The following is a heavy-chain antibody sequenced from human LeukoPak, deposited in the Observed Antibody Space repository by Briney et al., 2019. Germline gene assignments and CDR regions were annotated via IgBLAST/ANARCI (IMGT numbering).Heavy chain of an antibody. V-gene: IGHV4-34*01. J-gene: IGHJ5*02. CDR1: GGSFSGYY. D-gene: IGHD2-2*01. CDR3: ARGRRGVVVPAARKSWFDP. Sequence: SETLSLTCAVYGGSFSGYYWSWIRQPPGKGLEWIGEINHSGSTNYNPSLKSRVTISVDTSKNQFSLKLSSVTAADTAVYYCARGRRGVVVPAARKSWFDPWGQGTLVTVSS. CDR2: INHSGST.